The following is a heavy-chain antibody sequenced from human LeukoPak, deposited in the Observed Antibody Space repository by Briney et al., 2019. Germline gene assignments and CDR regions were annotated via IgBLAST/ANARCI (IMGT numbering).Heavy chain of an antibody. Sequence: GASVKVSCKASGYTFTSYYMHWVRQAPGQGLEWMGIINPSGGSTSYAQKFQGRVTMTRDTSTSTVHMELSSLRSEDTAVYYCARGVYCSGGSCYQFDYWGQGTLVTVSS. V-gene: IGHV1-46*01. J-gene: IGHJ4*02. CDR2: INPSGGST. D-gene: IGHD2-15*01. CDR3: ARGVYCSGGSCYQFDY. CDR1: GYTFTSYY.